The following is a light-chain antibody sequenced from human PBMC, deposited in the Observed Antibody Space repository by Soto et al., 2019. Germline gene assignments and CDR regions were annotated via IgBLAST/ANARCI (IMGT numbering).Light chain of an antibody. CDR3: QQANSFPPT. CDR2: DAS. CDR1: QTISTY. Sequence: DIQMTQSPSSLSASIGDRVTITCRASQTISTYLNWYQQRPGKAPKLLIYDASRLQNAVPPRFSGSGSGTDFTLTISNLQPADFATYYCQQANSFPPTFGGGTKVEIK. V-gene: IGKV1-39*01. J-gene: IGKJ4*01.